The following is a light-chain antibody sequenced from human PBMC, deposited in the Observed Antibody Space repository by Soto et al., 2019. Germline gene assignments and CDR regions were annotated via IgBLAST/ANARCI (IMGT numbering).Light chain of an antibody. Sequence: QSVLTQPPSASAPPGQRVTISCSGSSSNIGSNPVNCYQHLPGTAPKLLICSNNERPSGVPDRFSGSKSGTSASLAISGLQSEDEADYYCAAWDDSLNAVVFGGGTKLTVL. CDR2: SNN. V-gene: IGLV1-44*01. J-gene: IGLJ2*01. CDR3: AAWDDSLNAVV. CDR1: SSNIGSNP.